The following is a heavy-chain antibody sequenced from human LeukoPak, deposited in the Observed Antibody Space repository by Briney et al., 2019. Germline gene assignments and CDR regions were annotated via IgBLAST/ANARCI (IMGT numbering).Heavy chain of an antibody. J-gene: IGHJ4*02. CDR2: IYYSGST. Sequence: PSETLSLTCAVYGGSFSGYYWSWIRQPPGKGLEWIGSIYYSGSTYYNPSLKSRVTISVNTSKNQFSLKLSSVTAADTAVYYCASHPHVGAARPGGGYWGQGALVTVSS. V-gene: IGHV4-34*01. D-gene: IGHD6-6*01. CDR1: GGSFSGYY. CDR3: ASHPHVGAARPGGGY.